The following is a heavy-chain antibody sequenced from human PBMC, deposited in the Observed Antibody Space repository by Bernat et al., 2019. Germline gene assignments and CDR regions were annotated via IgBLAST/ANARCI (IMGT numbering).Heavy chain of an antibody. CDR3: AKEGEGNNWSSFDI. J-gene: IGHJ3*02. Sequence: QVQLVESGGGVVQPGRSLRLSCAAPGFTINRYAMHWVRQAPGKGLEWVAVISIDGNKKHYAESVEGRFPISRDSSKNTLYLQLNSLRVEDTVVYYCAKEGEGNNWSSFDIWGQGTIVTVSS. D-gene: IGHD1-1*01. CDR1: GFTINRYA. V-gene: IGHV3-30*18. CDR2: ISIDGNKK.